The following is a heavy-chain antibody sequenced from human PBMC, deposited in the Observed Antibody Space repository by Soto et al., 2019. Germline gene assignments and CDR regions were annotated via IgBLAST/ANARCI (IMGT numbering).Heavy chain of an antibody. CDR2: IYASGSA. D-gene: IGHD3-10*01. Sequence: EVQLVESGGGLVQPGGSLRLSCAASGFTVSSNYMSWVRQAPGKGLEWVSVIYASGSAYNADSVKGRFTISRDNSKNTLYLQMNSLRAEDTAVYYCARDLVRGLYPEYFQHWGQGTLVTVSS. V-gene: IGHV3-66*01. J-gene: IGHJ1*01. CDR3: ARDLVRGLYPEYFQH. CDR1: GFTVSSNY.